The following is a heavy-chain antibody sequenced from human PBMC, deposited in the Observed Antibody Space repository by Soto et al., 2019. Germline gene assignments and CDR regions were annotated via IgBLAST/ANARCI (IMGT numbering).Heavy chain of an antibody. CDR1: GFTFSSFA. CDR2: ISGSGGST. V-gene: IGHV3-23*01. J-gene: IGHJ4*02. D-gene: IGHD6-19*01. CDR3: AKATTNGGWFNPFDS. Sequence: EMQLLESGGGLVQPGGSLRLSCAASGFTFSSFAMSWVRQAPGKGLDWVSAISGSGGSTYSADSVKGRFTISRDNSKNTLYLQMSSLRAEDTAVYYCAKATTNGGWFNPFDSWGQGALVTVSS.